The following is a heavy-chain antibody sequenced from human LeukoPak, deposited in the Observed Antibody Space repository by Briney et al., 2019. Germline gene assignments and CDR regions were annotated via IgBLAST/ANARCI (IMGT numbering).Heavy chain of an antibody. J-gene: IGHJ4*02. V-gene: IGHV3-53*01. Sequence: LRLSCVDCLFTVSRNYMCWLGQAPRERLEGASVNYSGGISYYAVSVHGRFTISRDNSKNTLYLHMHSLRAYDPAGYYCARGVLVYSGQGTLVTVSS. CDR1: LFTVSRNY. CDR3: ARGVLVY. CDR2: NYSGGIS.